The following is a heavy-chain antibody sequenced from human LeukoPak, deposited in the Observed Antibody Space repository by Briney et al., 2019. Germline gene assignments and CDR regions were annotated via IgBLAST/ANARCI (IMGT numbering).Heavy chain of an antibody. CDR3: ARSGQLVRYFDY. J-gene: IGHJ4*02. CDR1: NGSISTSSYY. V-gene: IGHV4-39*01. CDR2: IYYSGSI. D-gene: IGHD6-6*01. Sequence: SETLSLTCSVSNGSISTSSYYWVWIRQPPGKGLEWIGTIYYSGSIYYNPSLKGVSISVDTSKKQFSLKLSSVTAADTAVYYCARSGQLVRYFDYWGQGTLVTVSS.